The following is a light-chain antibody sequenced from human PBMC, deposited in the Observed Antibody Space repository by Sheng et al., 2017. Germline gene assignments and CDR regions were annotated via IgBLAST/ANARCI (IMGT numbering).Light chain of an antibody. CDR2: AAS. Sequence: DIQMTQSPSSVSASVGDTVTITCRASRDISNWLAWYQQRPGKAPKLLIYAASNLQSGVPSRFIGSGSGTDFSLTISSLQPEDFGTYYCQQANSFSFTFGPGTKVDSK. J-gene: IGKJ3*01. V-gene: IGKV1-12*01. CDR3: QQANSFSFT. CDR1: RDISNW.